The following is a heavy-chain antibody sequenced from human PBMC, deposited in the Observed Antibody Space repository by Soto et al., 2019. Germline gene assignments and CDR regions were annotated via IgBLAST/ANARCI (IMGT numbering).Heavy chain of an antibody. J-gene: IGHJ6*02. Sequence: PGGSLRLSCTGSGFTFGDYAMSWVRRAPGKGLEWVGVIRSNAYGGTTEWAASVRGRFTFSRDDSKRIAYLQMNRLKTEDTGVYWCTRGSGPYGKDVWGQGTTVTVSS. V-gene: IGHV3-49*04. D-gene: IGHD2-15*01. CDR2: IRSNAYGGTT. CDR1: GFTFGDYA. CDR3: TRGSGPYGKDV.